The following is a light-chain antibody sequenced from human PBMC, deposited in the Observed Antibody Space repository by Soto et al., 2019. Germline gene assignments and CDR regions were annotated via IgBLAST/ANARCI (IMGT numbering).Light chain of an antibody. Sequence: QSVLTQPASVCGSPGQSITISCNGTSSDVGSYNLVSWYQQHPGKAPKLMIYEGSKRPSGVSNRFSGSKSGNTASLTISGLQAEDEADYYCYSYAGSSFYVFGTGTKVTV. J-gene: IGLJ1*01. CDR3: YSYAGSSFYV. CDR1: SSDVGSYNL. V-gene: IGLV2-23*01. CDR2: EGS.